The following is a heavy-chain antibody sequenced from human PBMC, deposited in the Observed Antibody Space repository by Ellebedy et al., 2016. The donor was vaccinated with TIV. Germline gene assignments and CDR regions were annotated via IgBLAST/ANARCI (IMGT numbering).Heavy chain of an antibody. D-gene: IGHD3-16*01. CDR2: ISAHNGNT. V-gene: IGHV1-18*04. CDR1: DNSFTRFG. J-gene: IGHJ5*02. Sequence: AASVKVSCKAYDNSFTRFGITWVRQAPGQGLEWMGWISAHNGNTIYAQKFQGRVTMTTDTPTSTAYMEMRSLRSDDTAQFYCTRDWPYYDSGTVKGWFDAWGQGTLVTVSS. CDR3: TRDWPYYDSGTVKGWFDA.